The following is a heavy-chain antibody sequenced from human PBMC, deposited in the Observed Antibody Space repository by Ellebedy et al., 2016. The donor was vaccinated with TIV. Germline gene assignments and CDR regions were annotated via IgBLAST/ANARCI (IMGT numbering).Heavy chain of an antibody. Sequence: PGGSLRLSCKGSGYSFTTYWIGWVRQMPGKGMEWVGYIYPGDSDIRYRPSFQGQVTISADKSISTIYLQWSSLKGSDTAMYYCAREIGTGPPGVYFDYWGQGTLVTVSS. J-gene: IGHJ4*02. D-gene: IGHD1-1*01. V-gene: IGHV5-51*01. CDR2: IYPGDSDI. CDR1: GYSFTTYW. CDR3: AREIGTGPPGVYFDY.